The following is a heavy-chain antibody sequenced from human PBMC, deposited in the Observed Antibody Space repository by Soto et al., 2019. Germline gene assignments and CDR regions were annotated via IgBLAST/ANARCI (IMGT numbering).Heavy chain of an antibody. Sequence: SETLSLTCTVSGGSISSGNSYWSWIRQHPGKGLEWIGYIYYSGSTYYNPSLKSRVTISVNTSKNQFSLKLSSVTAADTAVYYCARTSYDSSGTAADPWGRGTLVTVSS. CDR1: GGSISSGNSY. CDR2: IYYSGST. D-gene: IGHD3-22*01. CDR3: ARTSYDSSGTAADP. J-gene: IGHJ5*02. V-gene: IGHV4-31*03.